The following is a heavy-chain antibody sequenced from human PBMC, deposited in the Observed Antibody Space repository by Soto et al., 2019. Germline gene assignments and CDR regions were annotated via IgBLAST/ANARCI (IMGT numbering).Heavy chain of an antibody. CDR1: GFTFSSYW. J-gene: IGHJ4*02. CDR3: TRKLAGTDY. V-gene: IGHV3-74*01. Sequence: EVQLVESGGGLVQPGGSLRLSCAVSGFTFSSYWMHWVCQAPGKGLVWVSGINSDGSSTRYADSVKGRFTISRDNAKNTRYLQMNSLRAEDTAVYYCTRKLAGTDYWGQGTLVTVSS. CDR2: INSDGSST. D-gene: IGHD1-1*01.